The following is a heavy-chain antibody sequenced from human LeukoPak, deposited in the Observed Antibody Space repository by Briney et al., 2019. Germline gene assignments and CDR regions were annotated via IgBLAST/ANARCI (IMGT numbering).Heavy chain of an antibody. D-gene: IGHD1-26*01. Sequence: GASVRVSCKASDGTFSSYAITWVRQAPGQGLEWMGGIIPIFVTANYAQKFQGRVTITADESTSTAYMELSSLRSEDTAVYYCASSARGGSYYYPLDPWGQGTLVTVSS. J-gene: IGHJ5*02. CDR2: IIPIFVTA. CDR3: ASSARGGSYYYPLDP. V-gene: IGHV1-69*13. CDR1: DGTFSSYA.